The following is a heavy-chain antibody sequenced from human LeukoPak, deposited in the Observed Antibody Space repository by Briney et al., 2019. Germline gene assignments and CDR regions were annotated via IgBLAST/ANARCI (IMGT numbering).Heavy chain of an antibody. CDR3: GKEGYSSGWDGD. CDR1: GFTFSSYA. CDR2: ISSNGGST. J-gene: IGHJ4*02. V-gene: IGHV3-64D*06. D-gene: IGHD6-19*01. Sequence: QSGGSLRLPCSASGFTFSSYAMHWVRQAPGKGLEYVSAISSNGGSTYYADSVKGRFTISRDNSKNTLYLQMSSLRAEDTAVYYCGKEGYSSGWDGDWGQGTLVTVSS.